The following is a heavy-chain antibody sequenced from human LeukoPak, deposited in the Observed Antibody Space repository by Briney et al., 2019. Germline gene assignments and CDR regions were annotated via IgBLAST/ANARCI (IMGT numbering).Heavy chain of an antibody. D-gene: IGHD2-8*02. V-gene: IGHV3-9*01. Sequence: SGGSLRLSCAASGFSFDDYAMYWVRQAPGKGLEWVSGITWNSGTLGYADSVKGRFTISRDNAKNSLYLQMNSLRTEDTALYYCAKAMPGAVHHWGQGTLVTVSS. CDR3: AKAMPGAVHH. J-gene: IGHJ4*02. CDR2: ITWNSGTL. CDR1: GFSFDDYA.